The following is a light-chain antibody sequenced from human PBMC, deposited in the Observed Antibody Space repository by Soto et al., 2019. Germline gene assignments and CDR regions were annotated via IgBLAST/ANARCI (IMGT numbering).Light chain of an antibody. V-gene: IGLV2-14*01. J-gene: IGLJ1*01. CDR2: EVT. CDR1: SSDVGGSKS. Sequence: QSALTQPASVSGSPGQSITISCTGTSSDVGGSKSVSWYQQHPGKAPKLIIYEVTNRPSGVSNRFSGSKSGNTASLTISGLLAEDEADYYCSSYISGTTRVFGSGTKLTVL. CDR3: SSYISGTTRV.